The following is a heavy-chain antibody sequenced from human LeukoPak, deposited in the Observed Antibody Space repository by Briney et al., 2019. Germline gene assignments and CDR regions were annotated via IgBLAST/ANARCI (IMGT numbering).Heavy chain of an antibody. J-gene: IGHJ4*02. CDR2: ISSSGTTI. CDR3: ARVDQYLAVAGYIDF. Sequence: GGSLRLSCAASGFTFSSYEMNWVRQAPGKGLEWVSYISSSGTTIFYADSVKGRFTISRDNSKNTLYLQMNSLRPEDTAVYSCARVDQYLAVAGYIDFWGQGTLVTVSS. V-gene: IGHV3-48*03. CDR1: GFTFSSYE. D-gene: IGHD6-19*01.